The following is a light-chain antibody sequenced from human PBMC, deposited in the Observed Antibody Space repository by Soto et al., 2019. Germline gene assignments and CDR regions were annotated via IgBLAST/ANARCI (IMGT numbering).Light chain of an antibody. CDR1: QGISSA. V-gene: IGKV1-13*02. J-gene: IGKJ4*01. CDR2: DAS. CDR3: QQFNTFPLT. Sequence: AIQLTQSPSSLSASVGDRVTITCRASQGISSALAWYQQRPGKAPKLLIYDASTLESGVPSRFRGSGSGTDFTLTVTSLQPEDFSTYYCQQFNTFPLTFGGGTKVEIK.